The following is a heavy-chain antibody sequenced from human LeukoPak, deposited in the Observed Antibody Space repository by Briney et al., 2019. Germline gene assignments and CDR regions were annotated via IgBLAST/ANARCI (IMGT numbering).Heavy chain of an antibody. J-gene: IGHJ4*02. Sequence: SETLSLTCTVSGGSISSSSYYWGWIRQPPGKGLEWIGSIYYSGSTYYNPSLKSRVTISVDTSKNQFSLKLSSVTAADTAVYYCARGHGNNFNVFDYWGQGTLVTVSS. V-gene: IGHV4-39*01. CDR2: IYYSGST. D-gene: IGHD5-24*01. CDR3: ARGHGNNFNVFDY. CDR1: GGSISSSSYY.